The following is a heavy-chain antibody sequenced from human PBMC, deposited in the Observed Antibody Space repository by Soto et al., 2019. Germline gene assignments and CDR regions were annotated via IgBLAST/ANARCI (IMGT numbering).Heavy chain of an antibody. J-gene: IGHJ3*02. V-gene: IGHV4-30-4*01. D-gene: IGHD3-22*01. CDR1: GGSISSGDYY. CDR3: ARALVDHYYDSSGASRGHDAFDI. Sequence: QVQLQESGPGLVKPSQTLSLTCTVSGGSISSGDYYWSWIRQPPGKGLEWIGYIYYSGSTYYNPSLQSRITISVATSKNQFSLKLSSVTAADTAVYYCARALVDHYYDSSGASRGHDAFDICGQGTIVTVSS. CDR2: IYYSGST.